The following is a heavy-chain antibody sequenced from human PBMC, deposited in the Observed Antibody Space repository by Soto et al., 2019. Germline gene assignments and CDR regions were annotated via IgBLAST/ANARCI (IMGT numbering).Heavy chain of an antibody. J-gene: IGHJ6*03. D-gene: IGHD3-3*01. CDR1: GGSFSGYY. Sequence: SETLSLTCAVYGGSFSGYYWSWIRQPPGKGLEWIGEINHSGSTNYNPSLKSRVTISVDTSKNQFSLKLSSVTAADTAVYYCARGLYYDLWSGFGLGGYYYYYMDVWGKGTTVTVSS. V-gene: IGHV4-34*01. CDR3: ARGLYYDLWSGFGLGGYYYYYMDV. CDR2: INHSGST.